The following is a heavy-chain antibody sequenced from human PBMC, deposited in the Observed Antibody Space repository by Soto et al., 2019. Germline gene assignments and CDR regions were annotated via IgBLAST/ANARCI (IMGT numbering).Heavy chain of an antibody. CDR1: GYTFSTYV. V-gene: IGHV1-3*01. CDR2: LNAGNDNT. Sequence: ASVKVSCKASGYTFSTYVMHWVRQAPGQRLEWMGWLNAGNDNTEYSQKLQGRVTITRDTSASTVYMELSSLSSEDTAVYYCARVGQNYYCMYVWG. J-gene: IGHJ6*01. CDR3: ARVGQNYYCMYV. D-gene: IGHD3-3*01.